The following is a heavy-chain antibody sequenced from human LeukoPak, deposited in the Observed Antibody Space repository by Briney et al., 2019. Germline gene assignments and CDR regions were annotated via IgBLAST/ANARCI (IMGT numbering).Heavy chain of an antibody. CDR2: IIPIFGTA. Sequence: RASVKVSCKASGYTFTSYYMHWVRQAPGQGLEWMGGIIPIFGTANYAQKFQGRVTITADESTSTAYMELSSLRSEDTAVYYCARGYVDTAMVTLDYWGQGTLVTVSS. CDR1: GYTFTSYY. CDR3: ARGYVDTAMVTLDY. D-gene: IGHD5-18*01. J-gene: IGHJ4*02. V-gene: IGHV1-69*13.